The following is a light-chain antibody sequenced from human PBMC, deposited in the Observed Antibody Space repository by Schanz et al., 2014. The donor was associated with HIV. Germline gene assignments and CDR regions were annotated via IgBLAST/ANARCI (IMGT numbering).Light chain of an antibody. CDR1: SSDFGDSSY. Sequence: QSALTQPASVSGSPGQSITIPCTGTSSDFGDSSYVSWYQQHPGKAPKLMIYEVSKRPSGVPDRFSGSKSGNTASLTISGLQAEDEAEYFCSSYTTSNTHVFGSGTKLTVL. CDR3: SSYTTSNTHV. V-gene: IGLV2-14*01. CDR2: EVS. J-gene: IGLJ1*01.